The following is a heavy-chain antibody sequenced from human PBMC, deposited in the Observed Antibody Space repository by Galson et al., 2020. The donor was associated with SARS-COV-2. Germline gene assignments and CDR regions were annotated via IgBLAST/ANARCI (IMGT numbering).Heavy chain of an antibody. D-gene: IGHD3-10*01. V-gene: IGHV1-18*01. J-gene: IGHJ4*02. CDR1: RYTFTSYG. CDR2: ISAYNGNT. CDR3: ACSEYYYGSGSHLDY. Sequence: ASVKVSCKASRYTFTSYGISWVRQAPGQRLEWMGWISAYNGNTNYAQKLQGRVTMTTDTSTSTAYMELRSLRSDDTAVYYCACSEYYYGSGSHLDYWGQGTLVTVSS.